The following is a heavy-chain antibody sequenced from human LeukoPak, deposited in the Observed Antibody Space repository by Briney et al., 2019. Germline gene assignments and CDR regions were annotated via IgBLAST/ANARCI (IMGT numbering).Heavy chain of an antibody. V-gene: IGHV3-64*01. J-gene: IGHJ4*02. CDR2: ITSNGGST. CDR1: GFTFSSYA. D-gene: IGHD3-10*01. Sequence: PGGSLRLSCAASGFTFSSYAMHWVRQAPGKGLEYVSAITSNGGSTYYANSVKGRFTISRDDAKNTLYLQMNSLRAEDTAVYYCARETKYYGSGSYYIGYWGQGTLVTVSS. CDR3: ARETKYYGSGSYYIGY.